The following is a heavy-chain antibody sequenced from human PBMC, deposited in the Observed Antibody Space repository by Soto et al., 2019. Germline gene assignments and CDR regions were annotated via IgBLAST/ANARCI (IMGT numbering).Heavy chain of an antibody. J-gene: IGHJ6*02. V-gene: IGHV4-61*01. CDR1: GGSVSSGSYY. CDR2: IYYSGST. D-gene: IGHD1-7*01. Sequence: SETLSLTCTVSGGSVSSGSYYWSWIRQPPGKGLEWIGYIYYSGSTNYNPSLKSRVTISVDTSKDQFSLKLSSVTAADTAVYYCARAPNLNWNYVGYYYGMDVWGQGTTVTVSS. CDR3: ARAPNLNWNYVGYYYGMDV.